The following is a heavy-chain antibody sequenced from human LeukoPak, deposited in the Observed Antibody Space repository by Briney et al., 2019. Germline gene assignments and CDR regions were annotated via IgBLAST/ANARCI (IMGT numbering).Heavy chain of an antibody. D-gene: IGHD3-22*01. CDR3: ARRRYYDSTGYNPTFYFDY. Sequence: PSETLSLTCTVSGDSIIGYYGPWIRQPPGKTLEWIGYIYNTVDTTYNPSLESRLTMSLDMSNKQFSLRLTSVTAADTAVYYCARRRYYDSTGYNPTFYFDYWGQGILVTVSS. CDR2: IYNTVDT. J-gene: IGHJ4*02. V-gene: IGHV4-59*01. CDR1: GDSIIGYY.